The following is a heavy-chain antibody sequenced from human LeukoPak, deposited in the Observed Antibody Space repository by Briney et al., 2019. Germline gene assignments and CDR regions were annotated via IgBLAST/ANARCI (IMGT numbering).Heavy chain of an antibody. CDR3: ASSLIVGATAIDY. V-gene: IGHV4-59*08. Sequence: NPSETLSLTCTVSGGSISSYYWSWIRQPPGEGLEWIGYIYYSGSTNYNPSLKSRVTISVDTSKNQFSLKLSSVTAADTAMYYCASSLIVGATAIDYWGQGTLVTVSS. D-gene: IGHD1-26*01. CDR2: IYYSGST. J-gene: IGHJ4*02. CDR1: GGSISSYY.